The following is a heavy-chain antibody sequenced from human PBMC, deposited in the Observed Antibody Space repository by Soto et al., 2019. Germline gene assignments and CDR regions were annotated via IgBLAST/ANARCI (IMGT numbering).Heavy chain of an antibody. J-gene: IGHJ6*02. CDR1: GSPLTKSGLW. Sequence: SGPTTLNPAQNLTHIVVSSGSPLTKSGLWVISIRHLPGKAQWLLASNVWDDYKYYSTSLKTRLTISKDTSKNQVVLTMTNMDPVDTATYYCARALVVVDGTRIGMDVWGQGPTVTVS. CDR3: ARALVVVDGTRIGMDV. CDR2: NVWDDYK. V-gene: IGHV2-70*11. D-gene: IGHD6-19*01.